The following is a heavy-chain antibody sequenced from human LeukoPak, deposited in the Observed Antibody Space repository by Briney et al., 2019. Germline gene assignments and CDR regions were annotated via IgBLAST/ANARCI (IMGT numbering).Heavy chain of an antibody. Sequence: SVKVSCKASEGTFSSYAISWVRQAPGQGLEWMGGIIPIFGTANYAQKFQGRVTITADESTSTAYMELSSLRSEDTAVYYCVYDSSGYYQRYYFDYWGQGTLVTVSS. CDR2: IIPIFGTA. V-gene: IGHV1-69*01. CDR3: VYDSSGYYQRYYFDY. J-gene: IGHJ4*02. D-gene: IGHD3-22*01. CDR1: EGTFSSYA.